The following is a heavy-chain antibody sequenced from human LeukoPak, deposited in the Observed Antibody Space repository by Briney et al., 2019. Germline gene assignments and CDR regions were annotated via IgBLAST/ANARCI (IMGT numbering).Heavy chain of an antibody. Sequence: SETLSLTCAVSGGSFSFYYWSWIRQPPEKGLEWIGEINLSGSTNYNPSLKSRGTISIDTSKNQFSLKLSSVTAADTAVYYCARGGFYCGDDCYVDYWGQGTLVTVSS. V-gene: IGHV4-34*01. CDR3: ARGGFYCGDDCYVDY. J-gene: IGHJ4*02. CDR2: INLSGST. CDR1: GGSFSFYY. D-gene: IGHD2-21*02.